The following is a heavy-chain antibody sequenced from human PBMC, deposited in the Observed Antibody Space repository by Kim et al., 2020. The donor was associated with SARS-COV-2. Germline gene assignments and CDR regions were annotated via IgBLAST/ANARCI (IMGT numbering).Heavy chain of an antibody. CDR3: ARDNLVMAGMLFDY. CDR1: GYTFSGYA. CDR2: VNGANGAT. V-gene: IGHV1-3*01. D-gene: IGHD6-19*01. J-gene: IGHJ4*02. Sequence: ASVKVSCKASGYTFSGYAVHWVRQAPGQRLEWMGWVNGANGATGYSQNFQGRVTFTRDTSASTAYMELNSLRFEDTAVYYCARDNLVMAGMLFDYWGQGTLVTVSS.